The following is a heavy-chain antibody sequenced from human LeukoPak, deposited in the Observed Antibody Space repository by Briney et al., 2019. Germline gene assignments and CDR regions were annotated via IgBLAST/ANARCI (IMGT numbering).Heavy chain of an antibody. CDR1: GGSFSGYY. Sequence: PSETLSLTCAVYGGSFSGYYWSWIRQPPGKGLDWIGEINHSGSTNYNPSLKSRVTISVDTSKNQFSLKLSSVTAADTAVYYCARKGHYYGSGSYDYWGQGTLVTVSS. V-gene: IGHV4-34*01. CDR2: INHSGST. CDR3: ARKGHYYGSGSYDY. J-gene: IGHJ4*02. D-gene: IGHD3-10*01.